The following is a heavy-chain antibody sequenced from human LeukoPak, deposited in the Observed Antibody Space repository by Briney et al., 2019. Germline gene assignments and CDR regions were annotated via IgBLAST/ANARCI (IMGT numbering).Heavy chain of an antibody. CDR1: GYTFTSYG. V-gene: IGHV1-18*01. Sequence: GASVTVSCKASGYTFTSYGISWVRQAPGQGLEWMGWISAYNGNTNYAQKLQGRVTMTIDTSMSTAYMELRSLRSDDTAVYYCARDRGITIFGVVIIPAYWGQGTLVTVSS. D-gene: IGHD3-3*01. J-gene: IGHJ4*02. CDR3: ARDRGITIFGVVIIPAY. CDR2: ISAYNGNT.